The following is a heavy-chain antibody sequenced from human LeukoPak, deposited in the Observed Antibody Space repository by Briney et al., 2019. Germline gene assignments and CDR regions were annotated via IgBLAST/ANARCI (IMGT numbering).Heavy chain of an antibody. V-gene: IGHV4-39*01. J-gene: IGHJ2*01. CDR3: ARLQSVYSSSLGWYFDL. CDR1: GGSISSRSYY. D-gene: IGHD6-13*01. Sequence: PSETLSLTCTVSGGSISSRSYYWGWIRQPPGKALEWIGSISYSGSTYYNPSLKSRVTISVDTSKNQFSLKLSSVTAADTAMYYCARLQSVYSSSLGWYFDLWGRGTLVTVSS. CDR2: ISYSGST.